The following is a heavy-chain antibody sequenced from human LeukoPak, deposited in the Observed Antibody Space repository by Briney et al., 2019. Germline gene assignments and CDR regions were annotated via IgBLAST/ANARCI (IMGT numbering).Heavy chain of an antibody. CDR3: ARDGDGYKALDY. CDR1: GGSISSYY. Sequence: ASETLSLTCTVSGGSISSYYWSWIRQPPGKGLEWIGYIYYSGSTNYNPSLKSRVTISVDTSKNQFSLKLSSVTAADTAVYYCARDGDGYKALDYWGQGTLVTVSS. V-gene: IGHV4-59*01. J-gene: IGHJ4*02. CDR2: IYYSGST. D-gene: IGHD5-24*01.